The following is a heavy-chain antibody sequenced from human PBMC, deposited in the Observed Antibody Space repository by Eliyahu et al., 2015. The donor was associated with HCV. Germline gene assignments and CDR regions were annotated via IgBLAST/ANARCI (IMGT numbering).Heavy chain of an antibody. Sequence: QVQLEQSGAEVKKPGSSVKVSCKASGGTFRTLSINWVRQAPGQGLEWMGRILPVFGSSNYAQKFQGRVSITADESTATAYLELNSLTSDDTAIFYCATVRASVTHRAEYFQHWGQGTL. J-gene: IGHJ1*01. CDR2: ILPVFGSS. D-gene: IGHD5/OR15-5a*01. V-gene: IGHV1-69*01. CDR3: ATVRASVTHRAEYFQH. CDR1: GGTFRTLS.